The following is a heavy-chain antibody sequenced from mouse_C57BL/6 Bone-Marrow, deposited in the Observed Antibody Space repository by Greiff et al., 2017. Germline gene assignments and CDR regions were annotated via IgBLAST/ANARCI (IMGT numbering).Heavy chain of an antibody. J-gene: IGHJ3*01. Sequence: QVQLQQPGAELVKPGASVKLSCKASGYTFTSYWMHWVKQRPGQGLEWIGMIHPNSGSTNYNEKFKSKATLTVDKSSSTAYMQLSSLTSEDSAVYYCARGLGYYGSSYPFAYWGQGTLVTVSA. CDR2: IHPNSGST. D-gene: IGHD1-1*01. CDR3: ARGLGYYGSSYPFAY. V-gene: IGHV1-64*01. CDR1: GYTFTSYW.